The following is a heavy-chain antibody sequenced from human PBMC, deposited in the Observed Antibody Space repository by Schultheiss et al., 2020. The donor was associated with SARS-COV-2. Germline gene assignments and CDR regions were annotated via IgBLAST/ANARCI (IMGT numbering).Heavy chain of an antibody. J-gene: IGHJ3*02. V-gene: IGHV3-74*01. CDR3: ARDLTDSSGYEVAFYI. D-gene: IGHD3-22*01. CDR2: INTAGSST. CDR1: GFTINSYW. Sequence: GESLKISCAASGFTINSYWMHWVRQAPGKGLVWVSSINTAGSSTTHADSVKGRFTISRDDSKNTAYLQMNSLKTEDTAVYYCARDLTDSSGYEVAFYIWGQGTMVTVSS.